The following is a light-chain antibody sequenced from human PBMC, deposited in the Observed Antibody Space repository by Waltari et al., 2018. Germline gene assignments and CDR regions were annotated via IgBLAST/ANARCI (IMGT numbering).Light chain of an antibody. J-gene: IGLJ3*02. CDR1: SDKVATEG. CDR2: RND. V-gene: IGLV10-54*04. CDR3: STWDSSLSYWV. Sequence: QAGLTQPPSVPKGLKQTATLTCPGNSDKVATEGVSWLQQHQGHPPKLLPNRNDNRPSGISERFSASRSGNTASLTITGLQPEDEADYYCSTWDSSLSYWVFGGGTKLTVL.